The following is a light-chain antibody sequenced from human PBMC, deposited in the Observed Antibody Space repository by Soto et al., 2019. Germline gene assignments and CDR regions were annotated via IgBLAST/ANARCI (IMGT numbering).Light chain of an antibody. Sequence: EIVMTQSPATLSVSAGERATLSCRASQTISSNLAWYQQKPGQAPRLLIYGASTRATGIPARFSGYGSGTDFTLTISSLQSEDFAVYYCQLYENWPQTFGQGTRLEIK. J-gene: IGKJ5*01. CDR1: QTISSN. V-gene: IGKV3-15*01. CDR2: GAS. CDR3: QLYENWPQT.